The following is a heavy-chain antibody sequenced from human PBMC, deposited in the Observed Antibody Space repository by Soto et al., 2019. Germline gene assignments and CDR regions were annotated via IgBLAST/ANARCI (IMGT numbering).Heavy chain of an antibody. CDR1: GFTFSSYG. D-gene: IGHD5-18*01. CDR3: ARAGSYGYLSAFDI. V-gene: IGHV3-30*03. Sequence: GGSLRLSCAASGFTFSSYGMHWVRQAPGKGLEWVAVISYDGSNKYYADSVKGRFTISRDNSKNTLYLQMNSLRAEDTAVYYCARAGSYGYLSAFDIWGQGTMVTVSS. J-gene: IGHJ3*02. CDR2: ISYDGSNK.